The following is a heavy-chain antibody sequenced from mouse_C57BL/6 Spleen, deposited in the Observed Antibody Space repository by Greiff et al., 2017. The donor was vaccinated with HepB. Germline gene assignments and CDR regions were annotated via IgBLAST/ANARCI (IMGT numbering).Heavy chain of an antibody. D-gene: IGHD1-1*01. CDR1: GFTFSSYG. V-gene: IGHV5-6*01. CDR3: AREEYYGSSGY. J-gene: IGHJ2*01. CDR2: ISSGGSYT. Sequence: EVNVVESGGDLVKPGGSLKLSCAASGFTFSSYGMSWVRQTPDKRLEWVATISSGGSYTYYQDSVKGRFTISRDNAKNTLYLQMSSLKSEDTAMYYCAREEYYGSSGYWGQGTTLTVSS.